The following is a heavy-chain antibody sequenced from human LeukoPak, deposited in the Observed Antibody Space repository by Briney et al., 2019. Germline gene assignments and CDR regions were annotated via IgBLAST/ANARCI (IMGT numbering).Heavy chain of an antibody. D-gene: IGHD2-15*01. V-gene: IGHV4-34*01. CDR3: ARGAWATRLGS. Sequence: KPSETLSLTCAVYGESLNSYYWSWVRQPPGEGLEWIGEIYESGTTEYNPSPKSRVTISMVPSKQQFSLSLSSVTAADTAVYYCARGAWATRLGSWGLGTPVIVSS. CDR1: GESLNSYY. J-gene: IGHJ4*02. CDR2: IYESGTT.